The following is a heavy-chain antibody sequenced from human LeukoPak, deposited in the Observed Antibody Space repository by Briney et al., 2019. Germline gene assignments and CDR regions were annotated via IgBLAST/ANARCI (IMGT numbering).Heavy chain of an antibody. Sequence: GSLRLSCAASGFTFSSYWMHWVRQAPGKGLVWVSRINSDGSSTSYADSMKGRFTISRDNSKNTLYLQVNSLRREDTAVYCCATRGRGSLYYLNVWGKGTTVTVSS. V-gene: IGHV3-74*01. CDR2: INSDGSST. CDR3: ATRGRGSLYYLNV. D-gene: IGHD1-26*01. CDR1: GFTFSSYW. J-gene: IGHJ6*03.